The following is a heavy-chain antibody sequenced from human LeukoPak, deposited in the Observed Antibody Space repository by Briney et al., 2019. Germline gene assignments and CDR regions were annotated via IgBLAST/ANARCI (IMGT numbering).Heavy chain of an antibody. CDR1: GGSISSSSYY. CDR2: IYDSGST. J-gene: IGHJ5*02. Sequence: PSETLSLTCTVSGGSISSSSYYWGWIRQPPGKGLEWIGSIYDSGSTYYNPSLKSRVTISVDTSKNQFSLKLSSVTAADTAVYYCARRRGYFARFDPWGQGTLVTVSS. CDR3: ARRRGYFARFDP. V-gene: IGHV4-39*01. D-gene: IGHD2-15*01.